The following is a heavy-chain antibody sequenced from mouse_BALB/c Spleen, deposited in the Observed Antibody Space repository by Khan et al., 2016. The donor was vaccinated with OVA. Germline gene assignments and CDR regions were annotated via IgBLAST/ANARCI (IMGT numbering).Heavy chain of an antibody. Sequence: EVELVESGGDLVKPGGSLKLSCSASGFTFSTFAMSWVRQTPEKSLEWVATISSGGDYIYYPDSVKGRFTIARDNGKNNLYLKMSSLRSDDTSMYYCARHNYGPFAYWGQGTLVTVSA. J-gene: IGHJ3*01. CDR3: ARHNYGPFAY. D-gene: IGHD1-1*01. V-gene: IGHV5-9-3*01. CDR1: GFTFSTFA. CDR2: ISSGGDYI.